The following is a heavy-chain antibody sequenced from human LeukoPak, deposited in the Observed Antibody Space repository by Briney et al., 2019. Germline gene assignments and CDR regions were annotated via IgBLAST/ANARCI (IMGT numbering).Heavy chain of an antibody. Sequence: SETLSLTCAVYGGSFSGYYWSWIRQPPGKGLEWIGEINHGGSTNYNPSLKSRVTISVDTSKNQFSLKLSSVTAADTAVYYCARGRKYSSSWYRGYNWFDPWGQGTLVTVSS. D-gene: IGHD6-13*01. CDR1: GGSFSGYY. V-gene: IGHV4-34*01. CDR3: ARGRKYSSSWYRGYNWFDP. J-gene: IGHJ5*02. CDR2: INHGGST.